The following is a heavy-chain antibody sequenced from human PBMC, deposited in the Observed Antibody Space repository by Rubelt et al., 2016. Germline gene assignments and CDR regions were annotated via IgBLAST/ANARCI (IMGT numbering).Heavy chain of an antibody. Sequence: QVQLVQSGAEVKKPGSSVKVSCKASGGTFSSYAISWVRQAPGQGLEWMGWSSAYNGNTTVAQKLEGGVTKTTDTSAGTAYMELRSLRADDTAVYYCARVPQKKYFDYWGQGTLVTVSS. CDR2: SSAYNGNT. CDR3: ARVPQKKYFDY. CDR1: GGTFSSYA. V-gene: IGHV1-18*01. J-gene: IGHJ4*02.